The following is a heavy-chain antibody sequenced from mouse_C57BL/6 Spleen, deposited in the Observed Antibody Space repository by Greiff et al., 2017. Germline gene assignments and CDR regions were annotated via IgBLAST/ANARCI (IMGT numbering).Heavy chain of an antibody. D-gene: IGHD2-5*01. CDR2: FHPYNDDT. CDR3: ARGAYSNYVPYWYFDV. J-gene: IGHJ1*03. Sequence: VKLVESGAELVKPGASVKMSCKASGYTFTTYPIEWMKQNHGKSLEWIGNFHPYNDDTKYNEKFKGKATLTVEKSSSTVYLELSRLTSDDSAVYYCARGAYSNYVPYWYFDVWGTGTTVTVSS. V-gene: IGHV1-47*01. CDR1: GYTFTTYP.